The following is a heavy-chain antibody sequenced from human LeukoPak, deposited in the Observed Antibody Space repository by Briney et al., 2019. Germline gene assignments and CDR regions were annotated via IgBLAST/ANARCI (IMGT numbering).Heavy chain of an antibody. CDR3: ARGGSLIGYSGYDWNFDY. CDR1: GGSVSSGSYY. J-gene: IGHJ4*02. CDR2: IYYSGST. Sequence: PLETLSLTCTVSGGSVSSGSYYWSWIRQPPGKGLEWIGYIYYSGSTNYNPSLKSRVTISVDTSKNQFSLKLSSVTAADTAVYYCARGGSLIGYSGYDWNFDYWGQGTLVTVSS. D-gene: IGHD5-12*01. V-gene: IGHV4-61*01.